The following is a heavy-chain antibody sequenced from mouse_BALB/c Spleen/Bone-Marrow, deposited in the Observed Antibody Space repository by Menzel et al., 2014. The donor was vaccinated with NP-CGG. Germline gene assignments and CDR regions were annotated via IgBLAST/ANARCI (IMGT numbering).Heavy chain of an antibody. J-gene: IGHJ4*01. V-gene: IGHV1S81*02. Sequence: QVQLQQSGAELVKPGASVKLSCKASGYTFTSRWMHWVKQRPGQGLEWIGEINPSNGRSNYNEKFKSKATLTVDKSSSTAYMQLSSLTTEDSAVYDCARRGNYGAMDYWGQGTSVTVSS. CDR3: ARRGNYGAMDY. CDR1: GYTFTSRW. CDR2: INPSNGRS. D-gene: IGHD2-1*01.